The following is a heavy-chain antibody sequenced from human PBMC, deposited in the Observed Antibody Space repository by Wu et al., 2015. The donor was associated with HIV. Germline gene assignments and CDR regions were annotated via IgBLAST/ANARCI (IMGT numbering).Heavy chain of an antibody. CDR2: INSNRGGT. V-gene: IGHV1-2*02. J-gene: IGHJ4*02. D-gene: IGHD5-24*01. CDR1: GYTFTDYY. Sequence: QVQLVQPGAEVKKPGASVIISCKASGYTFTDYYIYWVRQAPGQGPEWMGWINSNRGGTKYAQKFQGRVTMSRDTAISTAYMELASLTSDDTAVYYCARLQSLHGLYSNADFWGQGTLVTVSS. CDR3: ARLQSLHGLYSNADF.